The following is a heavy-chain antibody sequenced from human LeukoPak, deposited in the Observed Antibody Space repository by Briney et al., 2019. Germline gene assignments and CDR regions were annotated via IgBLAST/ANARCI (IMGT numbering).Heavy chain of an antibody. CDR3: ARVEYGYCSSTSCSNLYYGMDV. D-gene: IGHD2-2*03. CDR1: GYTFTSYG. Sequence: EASVKVSCKASGYTFTSYGISWVRQAPGQGLEWMGWISAYNGNTNYAQKLQGRVTMTTDTSTSTAYMELRSLRSDDTAVYYCARVEYGYCSSTSCSNLYYGMDVWGQGTTVTVSS. CDR2: ISAYNGNT. J-gene: IGHJ6*02. V-gene: IGHV1-18*01.